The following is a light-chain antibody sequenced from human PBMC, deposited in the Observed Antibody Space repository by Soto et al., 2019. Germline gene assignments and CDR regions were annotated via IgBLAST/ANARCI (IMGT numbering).Light chain of an antibody. CDR1: QSITDS. CDR2: KAS. CDR3: QYCDDYSWT. Sequence: DIQMTQSPSTLSASVGDRVTITCRASQSITDSLAWYQQKPGKAPKFLIYKASNLEGGVPSRFSGSGSGTEFTLTISSVQPDDFATYYCQYCDDYSWTFGQGTKVEIK. V-gene: IGKV1-5*03. J-gene: IGKJ1*01.